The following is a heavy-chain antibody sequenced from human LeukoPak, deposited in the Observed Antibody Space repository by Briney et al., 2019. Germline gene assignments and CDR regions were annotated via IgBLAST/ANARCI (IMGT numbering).Heavy chain of an antibody. D-gene: IGHD3-9*01. J-gene: IGHJ5*02. CDR3: ARHPGNYDILTGYYTDNWFDP. V-gene: IGHV4-61*01. CDR1: GGSVSSGSYY. CDR2: IYYSGST. Sequence: SETLSLTCTVSGGSVSSGSYYWSWIRQPPGKGLEWIGYIYYSGSTNYNPSLKSRVTISVDTSKNQFSLKLSSVTAADTAVYYCARHPGNYDILTGYYTDNWFDPWGQGTLVTVSS.